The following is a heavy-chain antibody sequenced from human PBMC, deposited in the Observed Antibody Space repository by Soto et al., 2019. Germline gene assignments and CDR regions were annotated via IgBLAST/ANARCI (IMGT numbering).Heavy chain of an antibody. CDR1: GDNISTGVYT. CDR2: TYYSGST. Sequence: PSETLSLTCDVSGDNISTGVYTWAWIRQPPGKALEWIGHTYYSGSTYYNPSLKSRVTISVGTSKNQFSLKLSSVTAADTAVYYCARLTSYYDILTGFWFDPWGQGTLVTVSS. CDR3: ARLTSYYDILTGFWFDP. V-gene: IGHV4-30-2*05. J-gene: IGHJ5*02. D-gene: IGHD3-9*01.